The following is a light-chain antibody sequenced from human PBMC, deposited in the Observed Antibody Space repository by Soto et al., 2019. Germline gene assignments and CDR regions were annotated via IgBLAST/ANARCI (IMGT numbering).Light chain of an antibody. V-gene: IGKV4-1*01. CDR2: SAS. Sequence: DIVMTQSPDSLAVSLGERATINCKSSQSVLYSSNNKNYLAWYQQKPGQPPKLLIYSASTPESGVPDRFSGSGSGTDFTLTISSLQAEDVAVYYCQQYYSTPRTFGQGTKVEIK. CDR3: QQYYSTPRT. CDR1: QSVLYSSNNKNY. J-gene: IGKJ1*01.